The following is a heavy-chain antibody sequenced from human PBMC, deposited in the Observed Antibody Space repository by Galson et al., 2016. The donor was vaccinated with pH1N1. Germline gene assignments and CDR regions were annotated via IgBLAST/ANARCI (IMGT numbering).Heavy chain of an antibody. V-gene: IGHV1-69*05. CDR2: NIPVSGTS. J-gene: IGHJ3*01. D-gene: IGHD3-10*01. Sequence: SCKASGGTFIIRAINWVRQAPGQGLEWMVGNIPVSGTSSHAQKFQGRVTITTDESTSTVYMELSSLRSEDTAMYYCAKGRVDSTIFRAISIRGAEAFDFWGQGTMVTVSS. CDR3: AKGRVDSTIFRAISIRGAEAFDF. CDR1: GGTFIIRA.